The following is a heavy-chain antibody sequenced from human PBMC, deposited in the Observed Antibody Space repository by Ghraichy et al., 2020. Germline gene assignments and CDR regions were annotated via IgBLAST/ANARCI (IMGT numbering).Heavy chain of an antibody. CDR2: IYPGDSDT. D-gene: IGHD3-10*01. V-gene: IGHV5-51*01. Sequence: GESLNISCKGSGYSFTSYWIGWVRQMPGKGLEWMGIIYPGDSDTRYSPSFQGQVTISADKSISTAYLQWSSLKASDTAMYYCAREYYYGSAEPDAFDIWGQGTMVTVSS. J-gene: IGHJ3*02. CDR1: GYSFTSYW. CDR3: AREYYYGSAEPDAFDI.